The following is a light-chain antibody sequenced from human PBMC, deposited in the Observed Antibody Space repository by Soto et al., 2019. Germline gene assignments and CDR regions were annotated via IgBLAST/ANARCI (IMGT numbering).Light chain of an antibody. J-gene: IGKJ2*01. Sequence: DIQMSQSPSSLSASVGDSVTITCRASETIIDYLNWYQQQPGEAPKLLIFSASSLHSGVPSRFRGSGSGTHFTLTISSLQPEYFATYFCQQSFSAPLTFGQGTKLQAK. CDR3: QQSFSAPLT. V-gene: IGKV1-39*01. CDR1: ETIIDY. CDR2: SAS.